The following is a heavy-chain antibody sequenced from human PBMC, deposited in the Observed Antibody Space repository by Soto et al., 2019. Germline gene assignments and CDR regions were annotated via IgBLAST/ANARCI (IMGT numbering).Heavy chain of an antibody. CDR2: IYSGGDI. CDR1: GFTVSTNY. V-gene: IGHV3-53*01. D-gene: IGHD3-22*01. Sequence: PGGSLRLSCTASGFTVSTNYMNWVRQAPGKGLEWVSVIYSGGDIYYADSVKGRFTISRDNSKNTLYLQMNSLRAEDTAMYYCATRRSSGYWNAFDIWGQGTMVTVSS. CDR3: ATRRSSGYWNAFDI. J-gene: IGHJ3*02.